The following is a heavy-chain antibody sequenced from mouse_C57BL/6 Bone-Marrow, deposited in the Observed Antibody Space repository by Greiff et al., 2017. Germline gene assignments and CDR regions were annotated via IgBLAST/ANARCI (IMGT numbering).Heavy chain of an antibody. D-gene: IGHD3-3*01. V-gene: IGHV14-4*01. Sequence: VQLQQSGAELVRPGASVKLSCTASGFNIKDDYMHWVKQRPEQGLEWIGWIDPGNGDTEYASKFQGKANITADTSSNTAYLQLRSLTSEDAAVYYCTTAGLYWGQGTTLTVSS. CDR1: GFNIKDDY. J-gene: IGHJ2*01. CDR3: TTAGLY. CDR2: IDPGNGDT.